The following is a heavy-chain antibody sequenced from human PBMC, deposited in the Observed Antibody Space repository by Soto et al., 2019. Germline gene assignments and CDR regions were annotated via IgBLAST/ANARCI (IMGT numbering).Heavy chain of an antibody. CDR3: ARGRRAARPYYYSYYGMDV. Sequence: QVQLQQWGAGLLKPSETLSLTCAVYGGSFSGYYWSWIRQPPRKGLEWIGEINHSGSTNYNPSLKSRVTISVDTSKNQFSLKLSSVTAEDTAVYYCARGRRAARPYYYSYYGMDVWGQGTTVTVSS. CDR2: INHSGST. CDR1: GGSFSGYY. D-gene: IGHD6-6*01. J-gene: IGHJ6*02. V-gene: IGHV4-34*01.